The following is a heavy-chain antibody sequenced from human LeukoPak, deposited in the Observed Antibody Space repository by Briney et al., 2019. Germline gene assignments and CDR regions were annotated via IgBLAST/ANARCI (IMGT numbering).Heavy chain of an antibody. J-gene: IGHJ3*01. Sequence: SETLSLTCTVSGGSISSSSYYWGWIRQPPGKGLEWIGSIYYSGSTYYNPSLKSRVTISVDTSKNQFSLKLSSVTAADTAVYYCARGWGRYSSGWHLGPVGAFDFWGQGTMVTVSS. D-gene: IGHD6-19*01. CDR2: IYYSGST. V-gene: IGHV4-39*01. CDR3: ARGWGRYSSGWHLGPVGAFDF. CDR1: GGSISSSSYY.